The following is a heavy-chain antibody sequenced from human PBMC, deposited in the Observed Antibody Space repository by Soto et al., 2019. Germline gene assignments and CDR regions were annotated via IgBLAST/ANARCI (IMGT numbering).Heavy chain of an antibody. V-gene: IGHV3-74*01. CDR1: GFTFSSYW. Sequence: GGSLRLSCAASGFTFSSYWMHWVRQAPGKGLVWVSRINSDGSSTSYADSVKGRFTISRDNAKNTLYLQMNSLRAEDTAVYYCARSLGGSGYSYGLIGFAFDIWGQGTMVTVSS. J-gene: IGHJ3*02. CDR2: INSDGSST. D-gene: IGHD5-18*01. CDR3: ARSLGGSGYSYGLIGFAFDI.